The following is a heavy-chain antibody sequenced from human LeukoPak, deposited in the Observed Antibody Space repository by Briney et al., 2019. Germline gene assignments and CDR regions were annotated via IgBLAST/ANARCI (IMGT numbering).Heavy chain of an antibody. D-gene: IGHD4-17*01. J-gene: IGHJ6*03. V-gene: IGHV4-4*07. Sequence: SETLSLTCTVSGGSISYYYWNWIRQPAGKGLEWIGRIYTSGRTYYNPSLKSRVSMSVDTSKNQFSLKLSSVTAADTAVYYCARGYGDYRYYYYYYMDVWGKGTTVTVSS. CDR1: GGSISYYY. CDR3: ARGYGDYRYYYYYYMDV. CDR2: IYTSGRT.